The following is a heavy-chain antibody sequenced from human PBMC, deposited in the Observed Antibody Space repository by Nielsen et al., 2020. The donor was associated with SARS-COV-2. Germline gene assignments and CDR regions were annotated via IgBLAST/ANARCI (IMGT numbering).Heavy chain of an antibody. Sequence: ASVKVSCKASGYTFTSYYMHWVRQAPGQGLEWMGIINPSGGSTSYAQKFQGRVTMTRDTSTSTVYMELSSLRSEDTALYHCARDKSPYDFWSGYLGFDPWGQGTLVTVSS. CDR3: ARDKSPYDFWSGYLGFDP. D-gene: IGHD3-3*01. V-gene: IGHV1-46*01. CDR2: INPSGGST. J-gene: IGHJ5*02. CDR1: GYTFTSYY.